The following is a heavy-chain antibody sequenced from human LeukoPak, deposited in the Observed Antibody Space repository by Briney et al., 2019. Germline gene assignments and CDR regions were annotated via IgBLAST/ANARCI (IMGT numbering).Heavy chain of an antibody. CDR1: GYSFSSYW. D-gene: IGHD2-2*01. V-gene: IGHV5-51*01. Sequence: GESLKISCKGSGYSFSSYWIGWVCQMPGKGLEWIGIIYPGDSDTTYSPSFQGQVTISADKSISTAYLQWSSLKASDTAMYYCHPFCLSTSCYQWFDPWGQGTLVTVSS. J-gene: IGHJ5*02. CDR2: IYPGDSDT. CDR3: HPFCLSTSCYQWFDP.